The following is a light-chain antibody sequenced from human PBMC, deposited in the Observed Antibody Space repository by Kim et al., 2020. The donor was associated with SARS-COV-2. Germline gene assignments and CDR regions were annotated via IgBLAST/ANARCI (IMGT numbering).Light chain of an antibody. V-gene: IGKV3-20*01. CDR3: QQYGTSPLFT. CDR1: QNGSSNY. J-gene: IGKJ3*01. CDR2: RAS. Sequence: EIVLSQSPGTLSLSPGDSATLSCTASQNGSSNYLAWYQQKPGQAPRLLIYRASIRATGIPDRFSGSGSGTDFTLTISRLEPEDFAVYYCQQYGTSPLFTFGPGTKVDIK.